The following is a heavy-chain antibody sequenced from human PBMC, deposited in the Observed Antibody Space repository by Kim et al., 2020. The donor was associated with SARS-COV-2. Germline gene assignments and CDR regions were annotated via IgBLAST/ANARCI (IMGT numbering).Heavy chain of an antibody. Sequence: SETLSLTCTVSGGSISSSSYYWGWIRQPPGQGLEWIGRIYYSGSTYYNPSLKSRVTISVDTSKNQFSLKLSPVTAADTAVYYCAREEVAPAYYYYYGMDVWGRGRTVTVSS. CDR2: IYYSGST. CDR3: AREEVAPAYYYYYGMDV. D-gene: IGHD2-15*01. CDR1: GGSISSSSYY. J-gene: IGHJ6*01. V-gene: IGHV4-39*07.